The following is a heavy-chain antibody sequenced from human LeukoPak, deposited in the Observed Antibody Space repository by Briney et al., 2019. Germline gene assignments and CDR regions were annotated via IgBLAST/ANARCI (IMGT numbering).Heavy chain of an antibody. Sequence: GGSLRLSCAASGFTFSNAWMSWVRQAPGKGLEWVSYISSSGSTIYYADSVKGRFTISRDNAKNSLYLQMNSLRAEDTAVYYCARAHNWKYGTFDYWGQGTLVTVSS. V-gene: IGHV3-11*04. D-gene: IGHD1-7*01. J-gene: IGHJ4*02. CDR3: ARAHNWKYGTFDY. CDR1: GFTFSNAW. CDR2: ISSSGSTI.